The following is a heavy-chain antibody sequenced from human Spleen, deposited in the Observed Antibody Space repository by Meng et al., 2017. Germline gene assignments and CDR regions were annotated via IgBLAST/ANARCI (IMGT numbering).Heavy chain of an antibody. D-gene: IGHD5-24*01. CDR2: IYHNGDT. J-gene: IGHJ6*02. CDR1: DDSISSYY. CDR3: AKKVGYNPYYYFAMDV. Sequence: SETLSLTCTVSDDSISSYYWNWIRQPPGKGLEWIGFIYHNGDTNYNPSLKSRVTISVDTSKNQFSLKLVSVTAADTAVYYCAKKVGYNPYYYFAMDVWGQGTTVTVSS. V-gene: IGHV4-59*01.